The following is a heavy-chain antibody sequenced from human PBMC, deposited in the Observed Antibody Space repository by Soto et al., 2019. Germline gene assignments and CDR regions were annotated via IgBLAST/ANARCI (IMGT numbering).Heavy chain of an antibody. CDR2: INAGNGNT. CDR1: GYTFTSYA. CDR3: ARGDYYDIHDY. V-gene: IGHV1-3*01. D-gene: IGHD3-22*01. J-gene: IGHJ4*02. Sequence: ASVKVSCKASGYTFTSYAIHWVRQAPGQRLEWMGWINAGNGNTKYSQKFQGRVTITGDTSASTAYMELSSLRSEDTAVYYCARGDYYDIHDYWGQGTLVTVSS.